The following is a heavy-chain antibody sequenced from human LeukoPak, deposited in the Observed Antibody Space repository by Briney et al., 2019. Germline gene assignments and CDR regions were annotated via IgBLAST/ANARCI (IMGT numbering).Heavy chain of an antibody. CDR2: IYYNGST. D-gene: IGHD2-21*01. J-gene: IGHJ4*02. CDR1: GGSISSYY. Sequence: SETLSLTCTVSGGSISSYYWSWIRQPPGKGLEWIGYIYYNGSTTYNPSLKSRVTISVDTSKNQFFLKLSSVTAADTAVYFCARVYRGVQLWLFDYWGQGTLVTVSS. CDR3: ARVYRGVQLWLFDY. V-gene: IGHV4-59*13.